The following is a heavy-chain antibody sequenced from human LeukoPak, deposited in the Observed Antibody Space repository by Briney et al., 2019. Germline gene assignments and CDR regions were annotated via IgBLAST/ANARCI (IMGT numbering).Heavy chain of an antibody. CDR3: ARAPAEDIAAAGTDGDY. V-gene: IGHV1-69*13. CDR1: GGTFSSYA. CDR2: IIPIFGTA. Sequence: SVKVSCKASGGTFSSYAISWVRQAPGQGLEWMGGIIPIFGTANYVQKFQGRVTITADESTSTAYMELSSLRSEDTAVYYCARAPAEDIAAAGTDGDYWGQGTLVTVSS. J-gene: IGHJ4*02. D-gene: IGHD6-13*01.